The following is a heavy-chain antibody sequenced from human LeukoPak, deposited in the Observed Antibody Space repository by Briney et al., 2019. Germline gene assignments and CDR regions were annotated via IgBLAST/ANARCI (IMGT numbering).Heavy chain of an antibody. V-gene: IGHV3-23*01. J-gene: IGHJ6*02. CDR2: ISGSGGST. Sequence: GGSLRLSCAASGFTFSSYAMSWVRQAPGKGLEWVSAISGSGGSTYYADSVKGRFTISRDNSKNTLYVQMNSLRAEDTAVYYCAKVVGGLDYYYYGMDVWGQGTTVTVSS. CDR3: AKVVGGLDYYYYGMDV. CDR1: GFTFSSYA.